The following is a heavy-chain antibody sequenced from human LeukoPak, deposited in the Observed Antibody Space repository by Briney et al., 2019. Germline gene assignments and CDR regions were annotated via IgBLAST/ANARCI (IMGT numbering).Heavy chain of an antibody. CDR2: IYYSGST. CDR1: GGSISSSSYY. Sequence: SETLSLTCTVSGGSISSSSYYWGWIRQPPGKGLEWTGSIYYSGSTYYNPSLKSRVTISVDTSKNQFSLKLSSVTAADTAVYYCARQDTAMVTAYWGQGTLVTVSS. V-gene: IGHV4-39*01. CDR3: ARQDTAMVTAY. D-gene: IGHD5-18*01. J-gene: IGHJ4*02.